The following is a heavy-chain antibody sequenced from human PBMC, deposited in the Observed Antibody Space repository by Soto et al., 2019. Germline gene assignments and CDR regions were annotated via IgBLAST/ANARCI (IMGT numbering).Heavy chain of an antibody. Sequence: ASVKVSCKASGYTFTSYGISWVRQAPGQGLEWMGWISAYNGNTNYAQKLQGRVTMTADTCTSTAYMELRSLRSDDTAVYYCARHAMSHLKLNNYDFWSGYYKSGHDAFDIWGQGTMVTVSS. CDR3: ARHAMSHLKLNNYDFWSGYYKSGHDAFDI. CDR1: GYTFTSYG. CDR2: ISAYNGNT. D-gene: IGHD3-3*01. J-gene: IGHJ3*02. V-gene: IGHV1-18*04.